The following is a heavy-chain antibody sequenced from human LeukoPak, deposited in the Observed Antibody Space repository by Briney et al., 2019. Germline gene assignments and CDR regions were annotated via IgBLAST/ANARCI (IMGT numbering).Heavy chain of an antibody. CDR1: GGSISSYY. Sequence: SETLSLTCTVSGGSISSYYWSWIRQPPGKGLEWIGYIYYSGSTNYNPSLKSRVTISVDTSKNQFSLKLSSVTAADTAVYYCARLNMDRGVDYWXQGTLVTVSS. D-gene: IGHD3-10*01. CDR3: ARLNMDRGVDY. CDR2: IYYSGST. J-gene: IGHJ4*02. V-gene: IGHV4-59*01.